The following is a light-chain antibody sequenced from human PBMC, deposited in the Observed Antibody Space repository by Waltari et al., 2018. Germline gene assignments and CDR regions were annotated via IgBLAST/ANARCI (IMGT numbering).Light chain of an antibody. Sequence: EIVMTQSPATLSVFPGARATLSCRASQSITTQLAWYQQRPGQAPRLLIYDASTRATGIPARFTGSGSGTEFTLTITSLQSEDFAVYFCQQYDKWPPYTFGQGTKLEIK. CDR1: QSITTQ. V-gene: IGKV3-15*01. CDR3: QQYDKWPPYT. CDR2: DAS. J-gene: IGKJ2*01.